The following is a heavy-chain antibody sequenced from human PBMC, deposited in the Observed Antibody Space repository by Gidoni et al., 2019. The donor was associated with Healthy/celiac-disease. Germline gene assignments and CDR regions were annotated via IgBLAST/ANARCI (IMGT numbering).Heavy chain of an antibody. CDR2: SYYSGST. CDR3: ARDGGKGRPYGMDV. Sequence: QVQLQESGPGLVKPSTTLSLTCPVSGGPISSGGYYWSWIRQHPGKGLEWIGYSYYSGSTYYNPSLKSRVTISVDTSKNQFSLKLSSVTAADTAVYYCARDGGKGRPYGMDVWGQGTTVTVSS. CDR1: GGPISSGGYY. J-gene: IGHJ6*02. D-gene: IGHD3-16*01. V-gene: IGHV4-31*03.